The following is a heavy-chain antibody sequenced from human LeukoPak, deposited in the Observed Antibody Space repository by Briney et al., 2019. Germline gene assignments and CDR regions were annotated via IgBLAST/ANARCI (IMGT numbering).Heavy chain of an antibody. D-gene: IGHD2-21*02. CDR1: GYTFTGYY. J-gene: IGHJ4*02. V-gene: IGHV1-2*02. CDR2: INPNSGGT. CDR3: ARDLLAYCGGDCYSDY. Sequence: ASVKVSCKASGYTFTGYYMHWVRQAPRQGLEWMGWINPNSGGTNYAQKFQGRVTMTRDTSISTAYMELSRLRSDDTAVYYCARDLLAYCGGDCYSDYWGQGSLVTVSS.